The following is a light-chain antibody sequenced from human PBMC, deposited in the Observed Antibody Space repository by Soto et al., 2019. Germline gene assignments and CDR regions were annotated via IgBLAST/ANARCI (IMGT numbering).Light chain of an antibody. V-gene: IGKV3-11*01. CDR2: DAY. CDR1: QSFRGL. Sequence: EVVLTQSPVTLSLSPEERATLSCRASQSFRGLLAWYQQKPGQAPRLLIYDAYNRATGIPPRFSGSGSGTDFTLTISSLEPEDSAVYYCQQRHAWPITFGQGTRLEIK. CDR3: QQRHAWPIT. J-gene: IGKJ5*01.